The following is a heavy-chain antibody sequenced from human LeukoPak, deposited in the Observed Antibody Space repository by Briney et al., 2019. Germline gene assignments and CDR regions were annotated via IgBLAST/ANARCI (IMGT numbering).Heavy chain of an antibody. V-gene: IGHV3-48*03. CDR3: ARSVAAGDY. CDR1: GFTFSSYE. D-gene: IGHD6-25*01. Sequence: GGSLRLSCAASGFTFSSYEMNWVRQAPGKGLEWVSYISSSGSTIYYADSVKGRFTISRDNSKNTLYLQMNSLRAEDTAVYYCARSVAAGDYWGQGTLVTVSS. CDR2: ISSSGSTI. J-gene: IGHJ4*02.